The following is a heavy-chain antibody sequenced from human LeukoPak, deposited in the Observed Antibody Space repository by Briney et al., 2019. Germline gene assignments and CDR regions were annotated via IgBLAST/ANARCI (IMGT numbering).Heavy chain of an antibody. J-gene: IGHJ1*01. CDR1: RFTFRDYA. Sequence: PRGSLRLSCSPSRFTFRDYAMTWARQAPGEGLEWVGFIRANAYGGTVHGASLKDTFLISREDSKNIANLHMHNLKTEDTAVYYCCRGAVNNYGDGRYIQYWGQSTLVTVSS. CDR2: IRANAYGGT. CDR3: CRGAVNNYGDGRYIQY. D-gene: IGHD4-17*01. V-gene: IGHV3-49*04.